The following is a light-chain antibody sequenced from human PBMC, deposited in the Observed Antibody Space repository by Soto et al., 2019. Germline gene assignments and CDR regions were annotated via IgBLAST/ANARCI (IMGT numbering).Light chain of an antibody. CDR3: QQRSNWPPGIT. J-gene: IGKJ5*01. CDR2: CAS. Sequence: EIVLTQSPGTLSLSPGERATLSCSAIQSVSSSYLAWYQQKPGQAPRLLIYCASNRATGIPARFSGSGSGTDFTLTISSLEPEDFAVYYCQQRSNWPPGITFGQGTRLEIK. CDR1: QSVSSSY. V-gene: IGKV3D-20*02.